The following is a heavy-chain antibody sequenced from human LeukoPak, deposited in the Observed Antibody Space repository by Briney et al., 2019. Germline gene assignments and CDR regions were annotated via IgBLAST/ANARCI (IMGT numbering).Heavy chain of an antibody. CDR2: ISGSGGST. V-gene: IGHV3-23*01. Sequence: GGSLRLSCAASGFTFSSYGMSWVRQAPGKGLEWVSAISGSGGSTYYADSVKGRFTISRDNSKNTLYLQMNSLRVEDTAVYYCTTAPYGYYYGSGSFEQNDYWGQGTLVTVSS. CDR3: TTAPYGYYYGSGSFEQNDY. CDR1: GFTFSSYG. J-gene: IGHJ4*02. D-gene: IGHD3-10*01.